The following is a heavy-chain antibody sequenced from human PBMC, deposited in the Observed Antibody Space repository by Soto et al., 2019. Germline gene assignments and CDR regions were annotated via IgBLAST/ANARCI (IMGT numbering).Heavy chain of an antibody. D-gene: IGHD3-16*01. V-gene: IGHV1-46*01. CDR1: GYTFTSYY. CDR2: INASGGDT. J-gene: IGHJ4*02. Sequence: ASVKVSCKASGYTFTSYYMNWVRQAPGQGLEWLGRINASGGDTNYAQNFRGRVTMTTDASTSTVFMELRSLTYDDTAMYYCARDFTGSPPDGVDNWGQGTQVTVS. CDR3: ARDFTGSPPDGVDN.